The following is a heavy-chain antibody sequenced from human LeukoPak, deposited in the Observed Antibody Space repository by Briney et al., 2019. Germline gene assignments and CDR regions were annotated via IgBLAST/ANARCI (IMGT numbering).Heavy chain of an antibody. CDR2: IYYSGST. CDR3: ARVGLETSLDY. CDR1: GGSFSGYY. J-gene: IGHJ4*02. D-gene: IGHD1-1*01. V-gene: IGHV4-34*01. Sequence: SETLSLTCAVYGGSFSGYYWSWIRQPPGKGLEWIGSIYYSGSTYYNPSLKSRVTISVDTSKNQFSLKLSSVTAADTAVYYCARVGLETSLDYWGQGTLVTVSS.